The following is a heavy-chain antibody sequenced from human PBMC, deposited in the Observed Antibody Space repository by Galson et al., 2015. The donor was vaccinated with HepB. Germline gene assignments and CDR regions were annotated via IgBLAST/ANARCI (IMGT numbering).Heavy chain of an antibody. Sequence: SVKVSCKASGYTFTSYGISWVRQAPGQGLEWMGWISGHNDNKNYAQKLRGRVTMTTDTSTSTAYMELRSLKSDDTAVYYCARDSAAVAGTLDYWGQGTLVTVSS. V-gene: IGHV1-18*04. D-gene: IGHD6-19*01. CDR3: ARDSAAVAGTLDY. CDR2: ISGHNDNK. J-gene: IGHJ4*02. CDR1: GYTFTSYG.